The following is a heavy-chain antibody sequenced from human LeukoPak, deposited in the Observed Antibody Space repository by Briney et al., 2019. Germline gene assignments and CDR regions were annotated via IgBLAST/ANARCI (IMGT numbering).Heavy chain of an antibody. CDR2: IYSGGNA. V-gene: IGHV3-53*01. CDR1: GFTVNNNY. Sequence: GGSLRLSCAASGFTVNNNYMRWVRQPPGRGLEWVSLIYSGGNAYYADSVKGRFTISRDNPKNTLYLQMNNLRAEDTAMYYCARDGRGDAYGWGQGTLVTVSS. CDR3: ARDGRGDAYG. D-gene: IGHD5-24*01. J-gene: IGHJ4*02.